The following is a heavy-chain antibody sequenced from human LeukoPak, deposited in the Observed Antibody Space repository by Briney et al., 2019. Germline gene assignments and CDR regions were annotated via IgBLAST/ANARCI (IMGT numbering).Heavy chain of an antibody. CDR2: INSDGIST. V-gene: IGHV3-74*01. D-gene: IGHD1-26*01. Sequence: GGSLRLSCAASGFNSSSYWMHWVRQAPGKGLVWVSRINSDGISTTYADSVKGRFTISRDNAKNTLYLQMKSLRAEDTAVYYCAKGGARLCDYWGQGTLVTVSS. CDR1: GFNSSSYW. CDR3: AKGGARLCDY. J-gene: IGHJ4*02.